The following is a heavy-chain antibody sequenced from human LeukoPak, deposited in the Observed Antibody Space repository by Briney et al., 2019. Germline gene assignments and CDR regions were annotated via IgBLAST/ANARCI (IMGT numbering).Heavy chain of an antibody. D-gene: IGHD3-16*01. CDR3: ARAHLLGGYFDY. Sequence: GGSLRLSCVASGFTFSSYWMTWVRQAPGKGLEWVANIKTDGSQIYYVDSVKGRFTISRDNSKNTLYLQMNSLRAEDTAVYYCARAHLLGGYFDYWGQGTLVTVSS. CDR2: IKTDGSQI. V-gene: IGHV3-7*01. CDR1: GFTFSSYW. J-gene: IGHJ4*02.